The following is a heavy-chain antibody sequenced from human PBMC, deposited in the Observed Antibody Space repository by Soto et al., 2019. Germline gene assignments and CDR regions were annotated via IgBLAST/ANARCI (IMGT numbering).Heavy chain of an antibody. CDR2: ISSSGSTI. D-gene: IGHD3-3*01. Sequence: GGSLRLSCAASGCTFSDYWMSWSCKAPGKGLGWVSYISSSGSTIYYADSGKGRLTISRDNAKNTLYPQMNSLRAEDTAVYYCARIKREITIFGVVSPPLDYWGQGTLVTVPS. J-gene: IGHJ4*02. CDR1: GCTFSDYW. V-gene: IGHV3-11*01. CDR3: ARIKREITIFGVVSPPLDY.